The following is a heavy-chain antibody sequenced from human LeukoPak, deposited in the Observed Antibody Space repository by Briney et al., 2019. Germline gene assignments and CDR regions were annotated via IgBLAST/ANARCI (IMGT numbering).Heavy chain of an antibody. CDR3: ARDQYYGAFDI. D-gene: IGHD3-16*01. V-gene: IGHV4-59*01. CDR1: GGSISSYY. J-gene: IGHJ3*02. CDR2: IYYSGST. Sequence: KPSETLSLTCTVSGGSISSYYWSWIRQPPGKGLEWIGYIYYSGSTNYNPSLKSRVTISVDTSKNQFSLKLSSVTAADTAVYYCARDQYYGAFDIWGQGTMVTVSS.